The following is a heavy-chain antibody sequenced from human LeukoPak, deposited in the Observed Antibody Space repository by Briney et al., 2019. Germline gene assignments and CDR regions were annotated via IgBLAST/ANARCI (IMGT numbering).Heavy chain of an antibody. V-gene: IGHV4-39*02. CDR3: ARLSGSSSSGKFDY. J-gene: IGHJ4*02. D-gene: IGHD6-13*01. Sequence: SETLSLTCTVSGGSISSSFYYWGWIRQPPGKGLEWIGTIYFSGSTYYNPSLKSRVTISVDTSKNHFSLKLSSVTAADTAVYYCARLSGSSSSGKFDYWGQGTLVTVSS. CDR1: GGSISSSFYY. CDR2: IYFSGST.